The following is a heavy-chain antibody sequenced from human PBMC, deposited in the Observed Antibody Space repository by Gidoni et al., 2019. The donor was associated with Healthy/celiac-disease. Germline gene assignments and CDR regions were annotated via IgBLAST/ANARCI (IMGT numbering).Heavy chain of an antibody. V-gene: IGHV4-31*03. D-gene: IGHD3-10*01. Sequence: QVQLQESGPGLVKPSQTLSLTCTVSGGSISSGVYYWSWIRQHPGKGLEWIGYIYYSGSTYYNPSLKSRVTISVDTSKNQFSLKLSSVTAADTAVYYCARGRYYYGSGSYYDDAFDIWGQGTMVTVSS. CDR3: ARGRYYYGSGSYYDDAFDI. J-gene: IGHJ3*02. CDR1: GGSISSGVYY. CDR2: IYYSGST.